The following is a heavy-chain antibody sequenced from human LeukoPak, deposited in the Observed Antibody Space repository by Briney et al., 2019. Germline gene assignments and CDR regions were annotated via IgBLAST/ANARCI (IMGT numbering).Heavy chain of an antibody. V-gene: IGHV1-18*01. CDR3: ARSWKHYYDSSGYPDY. CDR2: ISAYNGNT. J-gene: IGHJ4*02. D-gene: IGHD3-22*01. Sequence: ASVKVSCKASGYTFTSYGISWVRQAPGQGLEWMGWISAYNGNTNYAQKLQGRVTMTTDTSTSTAYMELRSLRSDDTAVYYCARSWKHYYDSSGYPDYWGQGTLVTASS. CDR1: GYTFTSYG.